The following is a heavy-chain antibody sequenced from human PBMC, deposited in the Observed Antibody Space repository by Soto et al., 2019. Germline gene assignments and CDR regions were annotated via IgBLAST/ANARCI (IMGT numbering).Heavy chain of an antibody. CDR1: GGSFSGYY. CDR3: ARGLGIAAPHEYYFDY. V-gene: IGHV4-34*01. Sequence: QVQLQQWGAGLLKPSETLSLTCAVYGGSFSGYYWSWIRQPPGKGLEWLGEINHSGSTNYNPSLKSRVTISVDTSKIQFSLKLRSVTAADTAVYYCARGLGIAAPHEYYFDYWGQGTLVTVSS. CDR2: INHSGST. D-gene: IGHD6-6*01. J-gene: IGHJ4*02.